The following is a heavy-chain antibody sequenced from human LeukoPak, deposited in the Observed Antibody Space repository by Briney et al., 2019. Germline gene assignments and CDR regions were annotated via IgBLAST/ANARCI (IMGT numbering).Heavy chain of an antibody. CDR3: ARKGIAAAGTYNWFDP. J-gene: IGHJ5*02. V-gene: IGHV4-34*01. CDR2: INHSGST. D-gene: IGHD6-13*01. CDR1: GGSFSGYY. Sequence: SETLSLTCAVYGGSFSGYYWSWIRQPPGKGLEWIGEINHSGSTDYNPSLKSRVTISVDTSKNRFSLKLSSVTAAGTAVYYCARKGIAAAGTYNWFDPWGQGTLVTVSS.